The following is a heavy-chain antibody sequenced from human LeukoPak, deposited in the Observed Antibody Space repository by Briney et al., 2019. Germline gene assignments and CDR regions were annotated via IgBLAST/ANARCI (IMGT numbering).Heavy chain of an antibody. CDR3: ARDLLGYSSGWYDE. CDR1: GYTFTSYD. D-gene: IGHD6-19*01. V-gene: IGHV1-2*02. Sequence: ASVKVSCKASGYTFTSYDINWVRQAPGQGLEWMGWINPNSGGTNYAQKFQGRVTMTRDTSISTAYMELSRLRSDDTAVYYCARDLLGYSSGWYDEWGQGTLVTVSS. CDR2: INPNSGGT. J-gene: IGHJ5*02.